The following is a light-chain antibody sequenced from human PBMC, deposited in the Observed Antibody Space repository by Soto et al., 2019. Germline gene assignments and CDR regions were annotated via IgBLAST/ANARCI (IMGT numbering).Light chain of an antibody. CDR3: SSYAGSNRV. V-gene: IGLV2-8*01. J-gene: IGLJ1*01. Sequence: QSALTQPPSASGSPGQSVTISCTGTSSDVGDDNYVSWYQQHPGKAPKLMIYEVSKRPSGVPDRFSGSKSGNTASLTVSGLQAEDEADYYCSSYAGSNRVFGTGTKLTVL. CDR2: EVS. CDR1: SSDVGDDNY.